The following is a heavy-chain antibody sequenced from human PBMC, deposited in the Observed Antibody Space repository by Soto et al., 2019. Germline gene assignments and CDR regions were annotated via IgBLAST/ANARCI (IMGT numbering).Heavy chain of an antibody. J-gene: IGHJ6*02. V-gene: IGHV3-30*18. Sequence: QVQLVESGGGVVQPGRSLRLSCAASGFTFSSYGMHWVRQAPGKGLEWVAVISYDGSNKYYADSVKGRFTISRDNSKNTLYLQMNSLRAEDTAVYYCAKDLIGCCQTLACYYYGMDVWGQGTTVTVSS. CDR3: AKDLIGCCQTLACYYYGMDV. CDR1: GFTFSSYG. CDR2: ISYDGSNK. D-gene: IGHD6-19*01.